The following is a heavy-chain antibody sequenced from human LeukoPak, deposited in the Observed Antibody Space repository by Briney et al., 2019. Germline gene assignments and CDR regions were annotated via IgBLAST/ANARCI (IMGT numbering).Heavy chain of an antibody. CDR3: ARAPREWLLGYHFEY. D-gene: IGHD3-3*01. J-gene: IGHJ4*02. CDR2: IKHDGSEK. CDR1: GFTLSGYW. V-gene: IGHV3-7*01. Sequence: GGSLRLSCAASGFTLSGYWMSWVRQAPGKGLEWVANIKHDGSEKYYVDSVKGRFAISRDNGKNSLYLQMNSLRVEDMAVYYCARAPREWLLGYHFEYWGQGTLVTVSS.